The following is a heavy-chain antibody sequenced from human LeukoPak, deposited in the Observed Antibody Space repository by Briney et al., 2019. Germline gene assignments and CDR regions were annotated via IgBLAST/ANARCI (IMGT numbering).Heavy chain of an antibody. CDR2: MNPNSANT. CDR3: ARARTDLESGDLSYAFEI. D-gene: IGHD3-3*01. Sequence: ASVTVSCRASGFAFDHYGISWVRQAAGQGLEWMGWMNPNSANTGYAEKFQGRASMTRDNPISTAYMELSGLRAEDTAVYYCARARTDLESGDLSYAFEIWGQGTMITVSS. CDR1: GFAFDHYG. J-gene: IGHJ3*02. V-gene: IGHV1-8*02.